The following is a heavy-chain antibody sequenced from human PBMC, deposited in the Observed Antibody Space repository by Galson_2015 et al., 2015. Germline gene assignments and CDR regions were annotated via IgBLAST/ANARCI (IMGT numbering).Heavy chain of an antibody. CDR1: GFTFSDYA. CDR3: AKEHRWTSKVFGTHIVTDYHYIDV. J-gene: IGHJ6*03. CDR2: ISTGGTT. D-gene: IGHD3/OR15-3a*01. V-gene: IGHV3-23*01. Sequence: SLRLSCAASGFTFSDYAMNWVRQAPGKGLEWVSAISTGGTTYYADSVKGRFSISRDNSKSMLYLQMNSLRAEETAVYYCAKEHRWTSKVFGTHIVTDYHYIDVWGKGTAVIVSS.